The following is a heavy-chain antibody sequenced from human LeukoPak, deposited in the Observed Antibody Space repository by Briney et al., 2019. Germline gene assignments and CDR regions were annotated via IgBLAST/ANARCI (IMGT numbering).Heavy chain of an antibody. CDR1: GFAVKNTW. CDR2: IKSRDDGGTT. D-gene: IGHD2/OR15-2a*01. J-gene: IGHJ3*02. Sequence: PGGSLRLSCAASGFAVKNTWMSWVRQAPGKGLEGVGRIKSRDDGGTTEFAATVKGRFTISRDDSKNTLSLQMNSLKFEDTAVYYCTTYNSRDAFDMWGRGTMVTVSP. CDR3: TTYNSRDAFDM. V-gene: IGHV3-15*01.